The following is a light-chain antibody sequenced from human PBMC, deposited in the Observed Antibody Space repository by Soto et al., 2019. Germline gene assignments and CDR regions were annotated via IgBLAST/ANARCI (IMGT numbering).Light chain of an antibody. J-gene: IGKJ2*01. V-gene: IGKV3-15*01. Sequence: EIVMTQSPATLSVSPRVRATLSCRASQSISTELAWYHQKPGQPPRLLIYSASTRATGVPARFTGSGSGSEFTLTISGLQSEDFAVYYCQQGHNWPLTFGQGTRLEI. CDR2: SAS. CDR3: QQGHNWPLT. CDR1: QSISTE.